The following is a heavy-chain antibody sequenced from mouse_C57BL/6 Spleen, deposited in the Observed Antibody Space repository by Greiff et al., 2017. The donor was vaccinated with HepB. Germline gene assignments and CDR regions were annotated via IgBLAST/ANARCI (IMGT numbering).Heavy chain of an antibody. CDR1: GYTFTGYW. CDR2: ILPGSGST. D-gene: IGHD1-1*01. CDR3: AREGGYYGSTPYYFDY. V-gene: IGHV1-9*01. J-gene: IGHJ2*01. Sequence: QVQLQESGAELMKPGASVKLSCKATGYTFTGYWIEWVKQRPGHGLEWIGEILPGSGSTNYNEKFKGKATFTADTSSNTAYMQLSSLTTEDSAIYYCAREGGYYGSTPYYFDYWGQGTTLTVSS.